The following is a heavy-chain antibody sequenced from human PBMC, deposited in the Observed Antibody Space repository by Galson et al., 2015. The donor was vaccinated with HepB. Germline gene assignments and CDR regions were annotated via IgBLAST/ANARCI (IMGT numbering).Heavy chain of an antibody. CDR3: ARDKEVAAGTCDY. V-gene: IGHV3-48*02. CDR1: GFTFSSYS. Sequence: SLRLSCAASGFTFSSYSMTWVRQAPGKGLEWVSYISSSSTIYYADSVKGRFTISRDSAKNSLYLQMNSLRDEDTAVYYCARDKEVAAGTCDYWGQGTLVTVSS. J-gene: IGHJ4*02. CDR2: ISSSSTI. D-gene: IGHD6-13*01.